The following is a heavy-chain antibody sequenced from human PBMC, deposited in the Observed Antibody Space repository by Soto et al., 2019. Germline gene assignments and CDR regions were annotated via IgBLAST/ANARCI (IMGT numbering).Heavy chain of an antibody. D-gene: IGHD3-3*01. V-gene: IGHV3-48*03. Sequence: GVSLRLSFAGSGFAFSSYEMTWVRQAPGKGLEWVSDIDKYGNKIYYVDSVKGRFTISRDNARNSLFLQMHSLRADDTALYYWARIRRTFDFDGLDVWGQGTTVTVSS. CDR2: IDKYGNKI. CDR1: GFAFSSYE. CDR3: ARIRRTFDFDGLDV. J-gene: IGHJ6*02.